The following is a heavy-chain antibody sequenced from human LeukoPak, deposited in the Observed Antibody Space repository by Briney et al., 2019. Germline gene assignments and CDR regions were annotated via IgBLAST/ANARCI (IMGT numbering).Heavy chain of an antibody. CDR1: GFTFSSYG. J-gene: IGHJ4*02. CDR3: ARIAPWGTYFDY. Sequence: GRSLRLSCAASGFTFSSYGMHWVRQAPGKGLEWVAVISYDGSNKYYADSVKGRFTISRDNSKNTLYLQMNSLRAEDTAVYYCARIAPWGTYFDYWGQGTLVTVSS. D-gene: IGHD3-16*01. CDR2: ISYDGSNK. V-gene: IGHV3-30*19.